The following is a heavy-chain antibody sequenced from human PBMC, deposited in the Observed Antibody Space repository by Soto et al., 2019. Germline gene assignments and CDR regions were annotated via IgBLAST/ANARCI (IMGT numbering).Heavy chain of an antibody. CDR1: GFSIRTSGVG. CDR2: IYWDDDK. CDR3: AHLLTRIIAAAAGNWFDP. V-gene: IGHV2-5*02. Sequence: QITLKESGPTLVKPTQTLTLTCTFSGFSIRTSGVGVGWIRQPPGKALEWLALIYWDDDKRYSPSLKSRLTITEDTSKNQVVLTMTNMDPVDTATYYCAHLLTRIIAAAAGNWFDPWGQGTLVTVSS. J-gene: IGHJ5*02. D-gene: IGHD6-13*01.